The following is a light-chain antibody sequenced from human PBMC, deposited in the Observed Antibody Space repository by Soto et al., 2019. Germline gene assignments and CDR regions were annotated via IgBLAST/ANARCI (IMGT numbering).Light chain of an antibody. V-gene: IGKV3-11*01. CDR1: QSVNSY. CDR2: DAS. Sequence: EIVLTQSPATLSLSPGERATPSCRASQSVNSYLAWYQQKPGQAPRLLIYDASNRATGIPGRFSGSGSETDFTLTISSLEPEDFAVYYCQQRANWPYTFGQGTKLEIK. J-gene: IGKJ2*01. CDR3: QQRANWPYT.